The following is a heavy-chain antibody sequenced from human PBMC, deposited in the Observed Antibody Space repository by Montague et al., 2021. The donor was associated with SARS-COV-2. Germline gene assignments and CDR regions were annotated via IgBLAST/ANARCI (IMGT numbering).Heavy chain of an antibody. CDR3: ARHPGITMIVVVIPSAFDI. J-gene: IGHJ3*02. Sequence: SETLSLTCTVSGGSISSSSYYWGWTRQPPGEGLEWIGSIYYSGSTYYNPSLKSRVTISVDTSKNQFSLKLSSVTAADTAVYYCARHPGITMIVVVIPSAFDIGGQGTMVTVSS. V-gene: IGHV4-39*01. D-gene: IGHD3-22*01. CDR2: IYYSGST. CDR1: GGSISSSSYY.